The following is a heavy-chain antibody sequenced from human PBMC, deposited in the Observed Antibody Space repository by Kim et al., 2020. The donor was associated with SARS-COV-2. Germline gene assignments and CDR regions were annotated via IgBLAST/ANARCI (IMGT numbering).Heavy chain of an antibody. D-gene: IGHD3-22*01. CDR2: IYYSGST. Sequence: SETLSLTCTVSGGSISSSSYYWGWIRQPPGKGLEWIGSIYYSGSTYYNPSLKSRVTISVDTSKNQFSLKLSSVTAADTAVYYCARHPSPITMIVVVIVPYFDYWGQGTLVTVSS. CDR1: GGSISSSSYY. V-gene: IGHV4-39*01. J-gene: IGHJ4*02. CDR3: ARHPSPITMIVVVIVPYFDY.